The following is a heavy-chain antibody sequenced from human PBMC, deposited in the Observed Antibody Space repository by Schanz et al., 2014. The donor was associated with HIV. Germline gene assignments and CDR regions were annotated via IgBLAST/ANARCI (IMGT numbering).Heavy chain of an antibody. CDR1: GFSFDTFG. Sequence: VQLVESGGGLVEPGGSLRLSCAGSGFSFDTFGIHWVRQAPGKALEWVAVISHDGTNKFYAGSVKDRFTISRDNAKNTLYVQIRSLRNEDTAVYYCAKDRNYYDSRYRGKGNYYYYYGMDVWGQGTKVTVSS. D-gene: IGHD3-22*01. CDR2: ISHDGTNK. CDR3: AKDRNYYDSRYRGKGNYYYYYGMDV. J-gene: IGHJ6*02. V-gene: IGHV3-30*18.